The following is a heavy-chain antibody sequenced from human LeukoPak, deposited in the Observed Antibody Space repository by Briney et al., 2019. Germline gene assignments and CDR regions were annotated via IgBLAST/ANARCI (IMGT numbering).Heavy chain of an antibody. Sequence: PSETLSLTCTVSGGSISSYYWSWIRQPAGKGLEWIGRIYTSGSTNYNPSLKSRVTMSVDTSKNQFSLKLSSVTAADTAVYYCARGNNYYDSSGYYNYFDYWGQGTLVTVSS. V-gene: IGHV4-4*07. CDR2: IYTSGST. J-gene: IGHJ4*02. CDR1: GGSISSYY. CDR3: ARGNNYYDSSGYYNYFDY. D-gene: IGHD3-22*01.